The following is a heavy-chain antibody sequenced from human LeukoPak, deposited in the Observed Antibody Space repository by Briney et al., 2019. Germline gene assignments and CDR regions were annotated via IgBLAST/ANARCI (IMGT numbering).Heavy chain of an antibody. D-gene: IGHD5-12*01. V-gene: IGHV1-18*01. CDR2: ISAYNGNT. CDR3: ATESGSGSYYMDV. CDR1: GYTFTSYG. J-gene: IGHJ6*03. Sequence: ASVKVSCKASGYTFTSYGISWVRQAPGQGLEWMGWISAYNGNTNYAQKLQGRVTMTEDTSTDTAYMELSSLRSEDTAVYYCATESGSGSYYMDVWGKGTTVTVSS.